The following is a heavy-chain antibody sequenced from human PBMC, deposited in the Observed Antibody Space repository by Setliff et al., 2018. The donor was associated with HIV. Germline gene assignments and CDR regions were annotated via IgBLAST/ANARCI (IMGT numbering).Heavy chain of an antibody. CDR1: GFLVTGYN. CDR3: ARGDLDY. CDR2: INPNSGDT. J-gene: IGHJ4*02. V-gene: IGHV1-2*02. Sequence: ASVKVSCKALGFLVTGYNVHWVRQAPGQGLEWMGWINPNSGDTNFAQNFQGRVTMTRDTSLRTAYMELSSLTSDDTAMYYCARGDLDYWGQGTLVTVSS. D-gene: IGHD3-3*01.